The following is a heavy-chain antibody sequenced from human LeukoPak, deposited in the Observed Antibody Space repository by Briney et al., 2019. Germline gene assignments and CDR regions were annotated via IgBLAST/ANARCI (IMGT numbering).Heavy chain of an antibody. J-gene: IGHJ6*02. CDR2: VYYSGNT. CDR3: ARDYGSGSYHYYYYGTDV. V-gene: IGHV4-59*01. D-gene: IGHD3-10*01. CDR1: GGSISSYY. Sequence: PSETLSLTCTVSGGSISSYYWSWIRQPPGRGPEYIGHVYYSGNTDYNPSLKSRVTMSVDTSKNQFSLRLNSVTAADTAVYYCARDYGSGSYHYYYYGTDVWGQGTTVTVSS.